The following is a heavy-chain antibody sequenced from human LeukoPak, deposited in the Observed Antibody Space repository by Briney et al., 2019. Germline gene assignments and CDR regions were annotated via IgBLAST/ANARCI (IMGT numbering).Heavy chain of an antibody. CDR2: ISYDGSNK. J-gene: IGHJ6*04. CDR3: AKDGDSDIGYYCGSGSYYKEGSSYGMDV. Sequence: GGSLRLSCAASGFTFSSYGMHWVRQAPGKGLEWVAVISYDGSNKYYADSVKGRFTISRDNSKNTLYLQMNSLRAEDTAVYYCAKDGDSDIGYYCGSGSYYKEGSSYGMDVWGKGTTVTVSS. V-gene: IGHV3-30*18. D-gene: IGHD3-10*01. CDR1: GFTFSSYG.